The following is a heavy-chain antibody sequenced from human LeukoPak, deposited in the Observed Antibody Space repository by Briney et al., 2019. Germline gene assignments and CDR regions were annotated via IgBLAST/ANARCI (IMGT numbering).Heavy chain of an antibody. D-gene: IGHD3-10*01. Sequence: GESLKISCKASGYIFTSYWIGWVRQMPGKGLEWMGIIDPGDSDTRYGPSFQGQVTISADKSISTAYLQWSTLKASDTAMYYCARQTPYSGSGSYPDYWGQGTLVTVSS. CDR1: GYIFTSYW. V-gene: IGHV5-51*01. J-gene: IGHJ4*02. CDR3: ARQTPYSGSGSYPDY. CDR2: IDPGDSDT.